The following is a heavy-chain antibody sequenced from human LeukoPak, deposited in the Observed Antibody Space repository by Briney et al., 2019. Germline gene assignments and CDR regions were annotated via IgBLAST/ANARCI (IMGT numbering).Heavy chain of an antibody. CDR3: TRERGGGFDL. CDR1: GFTLSDQY. Sequence: PGGSLRLSCAASGFTLSDQYMDWVRQAPGKGLEWVGRATNKANSYTTENAASVKGRFTISRDDSKNSLFLQMNSLKTEDTAIYYRTRERGGGFDLWGQGTLVTVSS. V-gene: IGHV3-72*01. CDR2: ATNKANSYTT. D-gene: IGHD4-23*01. J-gene: IGHJ4*02.